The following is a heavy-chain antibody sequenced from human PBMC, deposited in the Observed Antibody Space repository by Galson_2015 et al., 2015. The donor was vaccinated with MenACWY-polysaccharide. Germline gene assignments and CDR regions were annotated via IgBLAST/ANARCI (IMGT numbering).Heavy chain of an antibody. Sequence: TLSLTCSVSRGSIIARDYCWGWIRQTPGKGLEWMGAIYFSGDTFYNPSLKSRITISLDTSRNQFSLKLTSVTAADTAVYFCAAYYASGSSFAYWGQGTLVPVSS. CDR2: IYFSGDT. CDR3: AAYYASGSSFAY. CDR1: RGSIIARDYC. J-gene: IGHJ4*02. D-gene: IGHD3-10*01. V-gene: IGHV4-39*07.